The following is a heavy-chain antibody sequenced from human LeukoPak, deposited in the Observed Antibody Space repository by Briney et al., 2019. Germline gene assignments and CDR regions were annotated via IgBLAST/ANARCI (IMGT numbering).Heavy chain of an antibody. Sequence: PSGTLSLTCAVSGGSISSSNWWSWVRQPPGKGLEWIEEIYHSGSTNYNPSLKSRVTISVDKSKNQFSLKLSSVTAADTAVYYCARKGYGDYNRNFHYWGQGTLVTVSS. D-gene: IGHD4-17*01. CDR1: GGSISSSNW. V-gene: IGHV4-4*02. CDR2: IYHSGST. J-gene: IGHJ4*02. CDR3: ARKGYGDYNRNFHY.